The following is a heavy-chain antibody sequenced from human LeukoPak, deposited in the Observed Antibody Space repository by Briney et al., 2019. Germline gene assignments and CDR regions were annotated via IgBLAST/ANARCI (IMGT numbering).Heavy chain of an antibody. CDR1: GGSISSSSYY. CDR2: IYYSGST. J-gene: IGHJ4*02. D-gene: IGHD3-22*01. Sequence: SETLSLTCTVSGGSISSSSYYWGWIRQPPGKGLEWIGSIYYSGSTYYNPSLKSRVTISVDTSKNQFSLKLSSATAADTAVYYCARRSVSYDSSFPIDYWAREPWSPSPQ. V-gene: IGHV4-39*01. CDR3: ARRSVSYDSSFPIDY.